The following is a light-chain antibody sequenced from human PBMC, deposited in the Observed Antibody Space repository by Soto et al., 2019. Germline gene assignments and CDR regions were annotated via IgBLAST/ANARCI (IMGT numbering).Light chain of an antibody. V-gene: IGKV3-11*01. CDR1: RGISSY. CDR3: QQRNNWPLT. Sequence: ETVLTQSPASLPLSPGERATLSCRARRGISSYLGWYQQKPGQPPRLLIYEASNRATGIPARFSGSGSGTDFTLTISSLEPEEGAVYDGQQRNNWPLTFGGGTKV. CDR2: EAS. J-gene: IGKJ4*01.